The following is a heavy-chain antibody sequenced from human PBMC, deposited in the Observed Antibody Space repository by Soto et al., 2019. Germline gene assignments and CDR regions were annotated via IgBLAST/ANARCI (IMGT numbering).Heavy chain of an antibody. CDR2: ISSSGVST. CDR3: AKDRPRDYSEAAPKGDWFDP. D-gene: IGHD2-15*01. CDR1: GFTFSTHA. Sequence: GGSLRLSCAASGFTFSTHAMTWVRQAPGKGLEWVSTISSSGVSTNYADSMRGRFTISRDNSKNTLYLQMNSLRAEDTAIYYCAKDRPRDYSEAAPKGDWFDPWGQGTLVTVSS. J-gene: IGHJ5*02. V-gene: IGHV3-23*01.